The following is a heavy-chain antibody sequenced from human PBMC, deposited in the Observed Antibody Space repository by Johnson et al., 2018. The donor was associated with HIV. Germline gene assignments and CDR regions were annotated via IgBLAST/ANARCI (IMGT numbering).Heavy chain of an antibody. Sequence: VQLVESGGGVVQPGRSLRLSCAASGFTFSSYGMHWVRQAPGKGLEWVAVIWYDGSNKYYADSVKGRFTISRDNSKNTLFLLMSSLRADDTAVYYCARVRRSGWFDNDAFDIWGQGTMVTVSS. CDR1: GFTFSSYG. V-gene: IGHV3-33*01. D-gene: IGHD6-19*01. CDR3: ARVRRSGWFDNDAFDI. J-gene: IGHJ3*02. CDR2: IWYDGSNK.